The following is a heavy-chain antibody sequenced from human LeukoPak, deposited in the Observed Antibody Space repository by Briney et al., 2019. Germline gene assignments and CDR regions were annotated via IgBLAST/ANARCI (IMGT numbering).Heavy chain of an antibody. D-gene: IGHD4-17*01. V-gene: IGHV4-34*01. Sequence: SETLSLTCAVYGGSFSGYYWSWIRQPPGKGLEWIGEINHSGSTNYNPSLKSRVTISVDTSKNQFSLKLSSVTAADTAVYYCAAYGYWVGMDVWGQGTTVTVSS. CDR2: INHSGST. CDR1: GGSFSGYY. J-gene: IGHJ6*02. CDR3: AAYGYWVGMDV.